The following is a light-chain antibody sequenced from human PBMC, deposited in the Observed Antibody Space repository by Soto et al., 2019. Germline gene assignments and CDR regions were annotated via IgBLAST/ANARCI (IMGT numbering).Light chain of an antibody. J-gene: IGKJ3*01. CDR3: QQYNSYSIT. Sequence: DIQMTQSPSTLSGSVGDRVTITCRASQTISSWLAWYQQKPGKAPKLLIYKASTLKSGVPSRFSGSGSGTEFTLTISNLHPADFATYYCQQYNSYSITFGPGTKVDIK. V-gene: IGKV1-5*03. CDR1: QTISSW. CDR2: KAS.